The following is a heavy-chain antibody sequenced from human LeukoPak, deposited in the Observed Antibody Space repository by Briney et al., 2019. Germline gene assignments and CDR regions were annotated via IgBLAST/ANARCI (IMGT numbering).Heavy chain of an antibody. CDR1: GFTFSADS. V-gene: IGHV3-48*04. CDR2: SNTSSSTI. Sequence: GESLKISCATSGFTFSADSVSWVRQVPGKGLEWVAFSNTSSSTIYYADSVKGRFTISRDNARNSVYLQMNSLRVEDTAIYYCARDLGYCTGGNCYRWFATWGQGILVTVSS. CDR3: ARDLGYCTGGNCYRWFAT. J-gene: IGHJ5*02. D-gene: IGHD2-15*01.